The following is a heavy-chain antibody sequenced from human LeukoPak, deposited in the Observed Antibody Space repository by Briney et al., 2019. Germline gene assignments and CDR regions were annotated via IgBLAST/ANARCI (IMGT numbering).Heavy chain of an antibody. Sequence: GESLRLSCATSGFNFGDFPMHWVRQVTGKGLQWVSLISGDGQKTHYVDSVKGRFTISRDNSKNSLYLEMNSLTNDDSAIYYCAKERESDLWGLDHWGQGTLVTVSS. J-gene: IGHJ4*02. D-gene: IGHD2-21*01. V-gene: IGHV3-43*01. CDR2: ISGDGQKT. CDR1: GFNFGDFP. CDR3: AKERESDLWGLDH.